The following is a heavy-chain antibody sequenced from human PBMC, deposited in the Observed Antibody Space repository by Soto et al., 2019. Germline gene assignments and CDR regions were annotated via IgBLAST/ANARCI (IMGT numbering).Heavy chain of an antibody. J-gene: IGHJ5*02. V-gene: IGHV3-21*04. CDR3: AGSPTGDSSGYSSGGS. CDR2: ISSSGSTI. Sequence: EVQLVESGGGLVKPGGSLRLSCAASGFTFSSYSMNWVRQAPGKGLEWVSSISSSGSTIYYADSVKGRFTISRDNAKNSLYLQMNSLRAEDTAVYYCAGSPTGDSSGYSSGGSWGQGTLVTVSS. D-gene: IGHD3-22*01. CDR1: GFTFSSYS.